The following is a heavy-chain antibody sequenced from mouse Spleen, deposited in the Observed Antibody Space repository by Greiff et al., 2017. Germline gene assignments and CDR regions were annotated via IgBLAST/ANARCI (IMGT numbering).Heavy chain of an antibody. CDR1: GYAFSSYW. D-gene: IGHD1-1*01. CDR3: AREGAHYYGSSYAMDY. Sequence: VQGVESGAELVKPGASVKISCKASGYAFSSYWMNWVKQRPGKGLEWIGQIYPGDGDTNYNGKFKGKATLTADKSSSTAYMQLSSLTSEDSAVYFCAREGAHYYGSSYAMDYWGQGTSVTVSS. V-gene: IGHV1-80*01. CDR2: IYPGDGDT. J-gene: IGHJ4*01.